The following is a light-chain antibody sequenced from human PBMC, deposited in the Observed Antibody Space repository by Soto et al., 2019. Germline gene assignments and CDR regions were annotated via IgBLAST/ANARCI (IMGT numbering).Light chain of an antibody. V-gene: IGLV2-14*01. J-gene: IGLJ2*01. CDR3: SSFTSTNTVL. CDR1: SSDVGGYNY. CDR2: NVS. Sequence: QSALTQPASMSGSPGQSITISCTGTSSDVGGYNYVSWYQQHPGKAPKLMIYNVSNRPSGVSNRFSGSKSGNTASLTISGLQAEDEGHYYCSSFTSTNTVLFGGGTKLTVL.